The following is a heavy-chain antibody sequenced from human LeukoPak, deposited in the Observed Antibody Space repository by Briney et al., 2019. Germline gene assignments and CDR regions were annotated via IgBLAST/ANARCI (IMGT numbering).Heavy chain of an antibody. CDR1: GFTFSNAW. CDR2: ISGSGGST. D-gene: IGHD2-21*02. J-gene: IGHJ3*02. Sequence: GGSLRLSCAASGFTFSNAWMSWVRQAPGKGLEWVSAISGSGGSTYYADSVKGRFTISRDNSKNTLYLQMNSLRAEDTAVYYCAKSPFDCGGDCSHAFDIWGQGTMVTVSS. CDR3: AKSPFDCGGDCSHAFDI. V-gene: IGHV3-23*01.